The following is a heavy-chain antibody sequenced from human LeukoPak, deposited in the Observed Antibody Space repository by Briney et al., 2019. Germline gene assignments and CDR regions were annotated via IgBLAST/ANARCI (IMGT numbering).Heavy chain of an antibody. CDR1: GWIFPNYG. D-gene: IGHD3-22*01. Sequence: VQVPCKASGWIFPNYGISGVGPAPPQGLEWMGWISAYNGNTNNAHKLQGRVTMTTDTSTNTAHMELRSLRADDAAVYYCARDDKWFHGVFDYWGEETLVTVSS. V-gene: IGHV1-18*01. CDR2: ISAYNGNT. J-gene: IGHJ4*02. CDR3: ARDDKWFHGVFDY.